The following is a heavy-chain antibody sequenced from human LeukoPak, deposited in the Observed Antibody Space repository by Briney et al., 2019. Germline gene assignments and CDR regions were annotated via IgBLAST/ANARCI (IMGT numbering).Heavy chain of an antibody. CDR2: IYYSGST. D-gene: IGHD6-19*01. CDR1: GGSFSGYY. CDR3: ARTDIAVAGTIYY. Sequence: PSETLSLTCAVYGGSFSGYYWSWIRQHPGKGLEWIGYIYYSGSTYYNPSLKSRVTISVDTSKNQFSLKLSSVTAADTAVYYCARTDIAVAGTIYYWGQGTLVTVSS. J-gene: IGHJ4*02. V-gene: IGHV4-31*11.